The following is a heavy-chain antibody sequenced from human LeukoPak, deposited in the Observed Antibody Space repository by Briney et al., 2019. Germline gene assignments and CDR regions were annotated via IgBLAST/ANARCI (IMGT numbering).Heavy chain of an antibody. J-gene: IGHJ4*02. CDR2: MNPNSGNT. CDR3: ARGAYDFWSGYYPDLRY. Sequence: GASVKVSCKASGYTFTGYYMHWVRQAPGQGLEWMGWMNPNSGNTGYAQKFQGRVTITRNTSISTAYMELSSLRSEDTAVYYCARGAYDFWSGYYPDLRYWGQGTLVTVSS. CDR1: GYTFTGYY. D-gene: IGHD3-3*01. V-gene: IGHV1-8*03.